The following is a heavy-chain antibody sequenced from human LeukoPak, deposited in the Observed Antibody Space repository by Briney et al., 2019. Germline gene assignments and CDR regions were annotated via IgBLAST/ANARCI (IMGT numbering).Heavy chain of an antibody. CDR1: GYTFTSYY. CDR3: ARDLSGSGSYYGEVDY. J-gene: IGHJ4*02. V-gene: IGHV1-46*01. CDR2: INPSGGST. Sequence: ASVKVSCKASGYTFTSYYMHWVRQAPGQGLEWMGIINPSGGSTSYAQKFQGRVTMTRDTSTGTVYMERSSLRSEDTAGYYCARDLSGSGSYYGEVDYWGQGTLVTVSS. D-gene: IGHD3-10*01.